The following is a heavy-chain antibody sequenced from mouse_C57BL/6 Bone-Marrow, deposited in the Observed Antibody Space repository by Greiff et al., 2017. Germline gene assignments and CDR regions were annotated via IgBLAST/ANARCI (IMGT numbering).Heavy chain of an antibody. CDR2: IDPEDGET. D-gene: IGHD2-12*01. CDR3: TRSLICYVTNY. V-gene: IGHV14-2*01. J-gene: IGHJ2*01. Sequence: EVQLQQSGAELVKPGASVKLSCTASGFNIKDYYIHWVKQRTEQGLEWIGRIDPEDGETKYAPKFQDKATITADTSSNTTDLQLSSLTSEDPAGYYCTRSLICYVTNYWGQGTTLTVSS. CDR1: GFNIKDYY.